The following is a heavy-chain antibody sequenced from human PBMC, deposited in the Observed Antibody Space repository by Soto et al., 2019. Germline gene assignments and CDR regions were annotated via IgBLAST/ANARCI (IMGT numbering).Heavy chain of an antibody. CDR3: ARRMPIDSYPFDY. CDR1: GGSISSGDYF. D-gene: IGHD2-2*01. Sequence: QVQLQESGPGLVKSSQTLSLTCTVSGGSISSGDYFWSWIRQPPGKGLVWIGYIYSTGCTYYNPSLKSRVTISVDTAKNQFSLKLNSVTAADTAVYYCARRMPIDSYPFDYWGQGSLVTVSS. J-gene: IGHJ4*02. V-gene: IGHV4-30-4*01. CDR2: IYSTGCT.